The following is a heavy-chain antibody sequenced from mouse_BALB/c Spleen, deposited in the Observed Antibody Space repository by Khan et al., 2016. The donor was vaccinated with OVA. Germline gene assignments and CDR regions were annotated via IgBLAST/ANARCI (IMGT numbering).Heavy chain of an antibody. V-gene: IGHV3-2*02. CDR2: ISYSGRT. Sequence: EVQLQESGPGLVKPSQSLSLTCTVTGYSITSDYAWNWIRQFPGNKLEWMGYISYSGRTSYNPSLKSRISVTRDTSKNQFFLQLNSVTTECTAAYYCAMGRTYWGQGTLVTVSA. J-gene: IGHJ3*01. D-gene: IGHD4-1*01. CDR1: GYSITSDYA. CDR3: AMGRTY.